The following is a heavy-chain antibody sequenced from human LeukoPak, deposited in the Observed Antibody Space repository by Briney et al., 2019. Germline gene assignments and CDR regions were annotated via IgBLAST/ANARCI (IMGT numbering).Heavy chain of an antibody. J-gene: IGHJ3*02. D-gene: IGHD2-15*01. Sequence: PSQTLSLTCTVSGGSISSGGYYWSWIRQPPGKGLEWIGYIYHSGSTYYNPSLKSRVTISVDRSKNQFSLKLSSVTAADTAVYYCARDLIRRSVKPKGAFDIWGQGTMVTVSS. CDR3: ARDLIRRSVKPKGAFDI. CDR2: IYHSGST. V-gene: IGHV4-30-2*01. CDR1: GGSISSGGYY.